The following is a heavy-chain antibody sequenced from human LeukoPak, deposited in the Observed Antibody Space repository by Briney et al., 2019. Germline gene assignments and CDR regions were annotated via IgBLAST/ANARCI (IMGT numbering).Heavy chain of an antibody. J-gene: IGHJ4*02. CDR3: GRGSTMLVY. D-gene: IGHD5/OR15-5a*01. CDR1: GMSFSDYY. Sequence: SETLSFTCAGYGMSFSDYYWSWIPQPPGKGLEWIGEIIHSGSTNYNPSLKSRITISVDTSNNQFSLQLSSMTAAATAVYYCGRGSTMLVYWGEGRLVTVS. CDR2: IIHSGST. V-gene: IGHV4-34*01.